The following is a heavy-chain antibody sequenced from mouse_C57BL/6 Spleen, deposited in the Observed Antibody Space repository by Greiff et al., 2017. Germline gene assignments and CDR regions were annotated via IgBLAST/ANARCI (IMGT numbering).Heavy chain of an antibody. Sequence: VQLQQSGAELVRPGASVKLSCKASGYTFTDYYINWVKQRPGQGLERNARIYPGSGNTSYNEKFKGKVTLTAEKSSSTAYMQLSSLTSEDSAVYFCARRSTTVVARGYFDVWGTGTTVTVSS. D-gene: IGHD1-1*01. CDR1: GYTFTDYY. CDR2: IYPGSGNT. J-gene: IGHJ1*03. CDR3: ARRSTTVVARGYFDV. V-gene: IGHV1-76*01.